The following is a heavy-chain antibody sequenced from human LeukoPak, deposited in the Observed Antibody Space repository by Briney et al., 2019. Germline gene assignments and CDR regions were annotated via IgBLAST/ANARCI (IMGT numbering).Heavy chain of an antibody. CDR2: IRYDGSNK. V-gene: IGHV3-30*02. Sequence: PGGSLRLSCAASGFTFSSYGMHWVRQAPGKGLEWVAFIRYDGSNKYYADSVKGRFTISRDNSKNTLYLQMNSLRAEDTAVYYCATHYDFWSGPIRWGQGTLVTVSS. CDR3: ATHYDFWSGPIR. D-gene: IGHD3-3*01. CDR1: GFTFSSYG. J-gene: IGHJ4*02.